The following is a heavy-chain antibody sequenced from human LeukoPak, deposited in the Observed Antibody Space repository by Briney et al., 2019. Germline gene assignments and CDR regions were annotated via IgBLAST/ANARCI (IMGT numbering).Heavy chain of an antibody. J-gene: IGHJ4*02. CDR1: GGSFSGHY. CDR2: INHNGST. D-gene: IGHD3-10*01. CDR3: ARPRSGWGSLDS. Sequence: SETLSLTCAVYGGSFSGHYWTWIRQPPGKGLEWIGGINHNGSTTYNPSLNSRVTISVDTSKNQSSLKMISVTAADTAVYYCARPRSGWGSLDSWGQGTLVTVSS. V-gene: IGHV4-34*01.